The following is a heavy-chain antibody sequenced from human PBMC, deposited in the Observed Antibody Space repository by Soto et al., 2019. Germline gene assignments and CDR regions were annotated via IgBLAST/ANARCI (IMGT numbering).Heavy chain of an antibody. CDR3: ARDGRIAAYCYYGMDV. V-gene: IGHV3-23*01. J-gene: IGHJ6*02. D-gene: IGHD6-6*01. CDR2: ISGSGGST. Sequence: GGSLRLSCAASGFTFSSYAMSWVRQAPGKGLEWVSAISGSGGSTYYADSVKGRFTISRDNSKNTLYLQMNSLRAEDTAVYYCARDGRIAAYCYYGMDVWGQGTTVTVSS. CDR1: GFTFSSYA.